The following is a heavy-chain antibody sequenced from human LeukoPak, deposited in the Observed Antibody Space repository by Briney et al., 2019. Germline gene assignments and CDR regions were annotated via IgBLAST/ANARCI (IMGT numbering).Heavy chain of an antibody. D-gene: IGHD6-25*01. J-gene: IGHJ4*02. CDR3: AKTLGYRGIRAFDY. Sequence: GGSLRLTCAASGFTFSSYAMSWVRQAPGKGLEWVSAISGSGGSTYYADSVKGRFTISRDNSKNTLYLQMNSLRAEDTAVYYCAKTLGYRGIRAFDYWGQGTLVTVSS. V-gene: IGHV3-23*01. CDR2: ISGSGGST. CDR1: GFTFSSYA.